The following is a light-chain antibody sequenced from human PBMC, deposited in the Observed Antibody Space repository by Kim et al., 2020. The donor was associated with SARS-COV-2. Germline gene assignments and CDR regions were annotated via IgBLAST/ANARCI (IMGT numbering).Light chain of an antibody. CDR1: GSDVGGHDS. J-gene: IGLJ2*01. CDR2: DGN. V-gene: IGLV2-11*01. CDR3: CSYAGSYTAV. Sequence: TIFRTGPGSDVGGHDSVSWSQQHPVNVPTLMIYDGNRRPSGVPERFSGSKSGNTASLTISGLQADEEADYYCCSYAGSYTAVFGGGTQLTVL.